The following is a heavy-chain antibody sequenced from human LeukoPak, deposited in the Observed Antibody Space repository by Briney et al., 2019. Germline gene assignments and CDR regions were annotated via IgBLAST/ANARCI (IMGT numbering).Heavy chain of an antibody. D-gene: IGHD6-13*01. CDR3: ASGCRSSSWLIDY. CDR1: GYTFTGYY. J-gene: IGHJ4*02. Sequence: ASVKVSCTASGYTFTGYYMHWVRQAPGQGLEWMGRINPNSGGTNYAQKFQGRVTMTRDTSISTAYMQLSRLRSDDTAVYYCASGCRSSSWLIDYWGQGTLITVSS. CDR2: INPNSGGT. V-gene: IGHV1-2*06.